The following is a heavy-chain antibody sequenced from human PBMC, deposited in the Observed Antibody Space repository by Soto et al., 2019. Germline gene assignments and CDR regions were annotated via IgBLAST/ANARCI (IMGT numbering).Heavy chain of an antibody. D-gene: IGHD7-27*01. J-gene: IGHJ4*02. CDR1: GGSFSGYY. CDR3: ARGWGRIFDY. CDR2: INHSGST. V-gene: IGHV4-34*01. Sequence: QVQLQQWGAGLLKPSETLSLTCAVYGGSFSGYYWNWIRQPPGKGLEWIGEINHSGSTNYNPSIKSRVTISVDTSMNQFSLKVSSVTAADAAVYYCARGWGRIFDYWGQGTLVTVSS.